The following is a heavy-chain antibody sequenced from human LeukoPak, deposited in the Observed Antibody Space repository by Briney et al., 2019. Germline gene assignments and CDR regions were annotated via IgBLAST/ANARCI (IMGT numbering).Heavy chain of an antibody. J-gene: IGHJ4*02. Sequence: GGSLRLSCAASGFTFSSYGMHWVRQAPGKGLEWVAVIWYDGSKKYYADSVKGRFTISRDNSKNTLYLQVNSLRAEDTGVYYCARGGITDYGDYSSFDYWGQGTLLTVSS. CDR3: ARGGITDYGDYSSFDY. CDR2: IWYDGSKK. V-gene: IGHV3-33*01. CDR1: GFTFSSYG. D-gene: IGHD4-17*01.